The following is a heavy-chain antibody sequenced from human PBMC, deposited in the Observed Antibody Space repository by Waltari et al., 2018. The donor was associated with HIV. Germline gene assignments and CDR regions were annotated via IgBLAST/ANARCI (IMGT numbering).Heavy chain of an antibody. CDR3: ARDITLTPGPDY. CDR1: GFTFRPYS. V-gene: IGHV3-48*01. Sequence: EVHLVESGGGPVQPGGSLRLSCAASGFTFRPYSMNWVRQAPGKGLEWISYISSTSTTIFYADPVKGRFTISRDNAKNSLDLQMNNLRAEDTAVYYCARDITLTPGPDYWGQGTLVTVSS. J-gene: IGHJ4*02. CDR2: ISSTSTTI. D-gene: IGHD3-16*01.